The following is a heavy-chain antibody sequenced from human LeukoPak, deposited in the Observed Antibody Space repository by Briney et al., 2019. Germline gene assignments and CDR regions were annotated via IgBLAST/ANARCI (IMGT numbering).Heavy chain of an antibody. D-gene: IGHD2-15*01. Sequence: GASVTVSRKASGYTFTGYYMHWVRQAPGQGLEWMGWINPNSGGTNYAHKFQGRVIITAEKSRRTAYMELNSLTSDDTAVYYCARGKYCSGGECYSVRTSYDGFDSWGQGTVVSVSS. V-gene: IGHV1-2*07. CDR3: ARGKYCSGGECYSVRTSYDGFDS. CDR2: INPNSGGT. J-gene: IGHJ5*01. CDR1: GYTFTGYY.